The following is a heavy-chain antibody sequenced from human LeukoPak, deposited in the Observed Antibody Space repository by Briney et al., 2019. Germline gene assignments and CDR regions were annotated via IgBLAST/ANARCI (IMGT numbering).Heavy chain of an antibody. V-gene: IGHV3-53*01. CDR2: IYSGGST. J-gene: IGHJ3*02. D-gene: IGHD3-22*01. CDR1: GFTVSSNY. CDR3: ARGYDSSGYCFRYAFDI. Sequence: PGGSLRLSCAASGFTVSSNYMSWVRQAPGKGLEWVSVIYSGGSTYYADSVKGRFTISRDNSKNTLYLQMNSLRAEDTAVYYCARGYDSSGYCFRYAFDIWGQGTMVTVSS.